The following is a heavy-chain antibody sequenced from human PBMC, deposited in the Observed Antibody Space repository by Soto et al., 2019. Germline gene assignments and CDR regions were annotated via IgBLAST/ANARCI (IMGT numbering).Heavy chain of an antibody. D-gene: IGHD6-13*01. J-gene: IGHJ3*02. CDR1: GFTFSSYA. CDR3: AKPRVGQQLVGGGAFDI. Sequence: EVQLLESGGGLVQPGGSLRLSCAASGFTFSSYAMSWVRQAPGKGLEWVSAISGSGGSTYYADSVKGQFTIPGDNSENTPYRQMNSLRAEDTAVYYCAKPRVGQQLVGGGAFDIWGQGTMVTVSS. V-gene: IGHV3-23*01. CDR2: ISGSGGST.